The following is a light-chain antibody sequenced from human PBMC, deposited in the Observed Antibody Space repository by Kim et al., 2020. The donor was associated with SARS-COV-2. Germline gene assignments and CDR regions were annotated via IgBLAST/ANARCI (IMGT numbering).Light chain of an antibody. CDR2: SAS. J-gene: IGKJ4*01. Sequence: DIQMTKSPSSLSASVGDRVTITCRASQNIYNYLNWYQQKPGKVPKLLIYSASSLHTGAPSKFSGSGSGTDFTLTINNLQPDDFATYYCQQSYSAPVTFGGGTKLEI. CDR3: QQSYSAPVT. CDR1: QNIYNY. V-gene: IGKV1-39*01.